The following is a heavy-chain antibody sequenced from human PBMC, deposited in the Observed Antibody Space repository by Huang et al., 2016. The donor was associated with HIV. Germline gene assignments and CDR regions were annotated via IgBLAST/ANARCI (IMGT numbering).Heavy chain of an antibody. CDR3: ARGLSSGSRKDAFDI. V-gene: IGHV4-34*02. Sequence: QVQLQQWGAGLLKPSETLSLTCAGYGGYFSKYFWGWSRQPPGKGLEWIGEINHSGSTNYNPSLKSRVTISVDTSKNQFSLRLKSVTAADTAVFYCARGLSSGSRKDAFDIWGQGTMVTVSS. CDR1: GGYFSKYF. CDR2: INHSGST. J-gene: IGHJ3*02. D-gene: IGHD1-26*01.